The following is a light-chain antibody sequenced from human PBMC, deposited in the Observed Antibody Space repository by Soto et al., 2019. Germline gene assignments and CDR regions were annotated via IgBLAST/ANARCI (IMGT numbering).Light chain of an antibody. J-gene: IGKJ4*01. CDR3: QQYNSWPLT. V-gene: IGKV3D-15*01. CDR1: QSVSSN. CDR2: DIS. Sequence: ETVMTQSPATLSVSPGERATLSCRASQSVSSNLAWYQQKPGQPPRPLIYDISTRATGIPTRFSGSGSGTEFTLTISSLQSEDFAVYYCQQYNSWPLTFGGGTKVDIK.